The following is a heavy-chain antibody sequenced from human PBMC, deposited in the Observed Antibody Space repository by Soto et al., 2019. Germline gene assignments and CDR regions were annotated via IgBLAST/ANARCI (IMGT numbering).Heavy chain of an antibody. V-gene: IGHV4-30-4*01. Sequence: TLSLTCTVSGGSISSGDYYWSWIRQPPGKGLEWIGYIYYSGSTYYNPSLKSRVTISVDTSKNQFSLKLSSVTAADTAVYYCARDYGSGSYYSVHGMDVWGQGTTVPVSS. CDR2: IYYSGST. J-gene: IGHJ6*02. CDR1: GGSISSGDYY. D-gene: IGHD3-10*01. CDR3: ARDYGSGSYYSVHGMDV.